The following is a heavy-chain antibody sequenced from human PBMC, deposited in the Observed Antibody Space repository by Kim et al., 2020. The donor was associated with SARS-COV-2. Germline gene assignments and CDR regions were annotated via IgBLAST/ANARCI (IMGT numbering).Heavy chain of an antibody. Sequence: GGSLRLSCAASGFTFSSSTMHWVRQASGKGLEWVGRIRSKPNNYATAYAASVKGRFTISRDDSKNTAYLQMSSLKTEDTAVYYCTRVNPIAGGWYDAFDIWGQGTMVTVSS. CDR1: GFTFSSST. D-gene: IGHD6-19*01. CDR3: TRVNPIAGGWYDAFDI. J-gene: IGHJ3*02. CDR2: IRSKPNNYAT. V-gene: IGHV3-73*01.